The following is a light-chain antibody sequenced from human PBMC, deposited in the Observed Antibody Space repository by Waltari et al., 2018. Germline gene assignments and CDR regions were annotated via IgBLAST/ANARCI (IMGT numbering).Light chain of an antibody. V-gene: IGKV1-5*03. Sequence: DIQMTQSPSTLSASVGDRVNITCRASQTITIWVAWYQQKPGKAPELLIYQVSNLQTGVPSRFSGGGSGAEYTLTISSLQADDFATYYCQQYRSYWTFGQGTKVEMK. CDR3: QQYRSYWT. CDR2: QVS. J-gene: IGKJ1*01. CDR1: QTITIW.